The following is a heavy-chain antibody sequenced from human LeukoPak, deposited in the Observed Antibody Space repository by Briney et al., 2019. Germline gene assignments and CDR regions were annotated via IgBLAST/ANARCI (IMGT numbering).Heavy chain of an antibody. D-gene: IGHD2-2*01. CDR1: GYTFTSYY. CDR3: ARPTGGIVVVPAATGGDAFDI. CDR2: INPSGGST. J-gene: IGHJ3*02. Sequence: ASVKVSCKASGYTFTSYYMHWVRQAPGQGLEWMGIINPSGGSTSYAQKFQGRVTMTRDTSTSTVYMELSSLRSEDTAVYHCARPTGGIVVVPAATGGDAFDIWGQGTMVTVSS. V-gene: IGHV1-46*01.